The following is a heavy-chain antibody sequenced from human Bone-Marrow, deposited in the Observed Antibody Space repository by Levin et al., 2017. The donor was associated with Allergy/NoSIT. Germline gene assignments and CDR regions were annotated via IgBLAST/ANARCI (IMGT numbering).Heavy chain of an antibody. J-gene: IGHJ6*03. CDR2: IFSNDKK. V-gene: IGHV2-26*01. CDR3: ARLSAGSDVVANIDDYMDV. CDR1: GFSLRNERMG. Sequence: GSGPTLVKPTETLTLTCTVSGFSLRNERMGVSWIRQPPGKALEWLAHIFSNDKKSHSTSLKSRVTISKDTSKSQVVLSMTNMYPVDTGTYYCARLSAGSDVVANIDDYMDVWGKGTTVTVSS. D-gene: IGHD5-12*01.